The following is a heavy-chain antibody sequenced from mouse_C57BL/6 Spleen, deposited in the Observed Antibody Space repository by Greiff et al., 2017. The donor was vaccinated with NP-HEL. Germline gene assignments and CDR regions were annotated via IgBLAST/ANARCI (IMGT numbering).Heavy chain of an antibody. Sequence: QVQLKQSGAELVKPGASVKMSCKASGYTFTSYWITWVKQRPGQGLEWIGDIYPGSGSTNYNEKFKSKATLTVDTSSSTAYMQLSSLTSEDSAVYYCAIITTVAPFDYWGQGTTLTVSS. CDR2: IYPGSGST. V-gene: IGHV1-55*01. D-gene: IGHD1-1*01. J-gene: IGHJ2*01. CDR1: GYTFTSYW. CDR3: AIITTVAPFDY.